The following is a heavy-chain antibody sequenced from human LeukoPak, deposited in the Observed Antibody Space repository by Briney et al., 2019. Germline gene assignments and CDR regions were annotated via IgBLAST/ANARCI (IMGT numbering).Heavy chain of an antibody. CDR1: GYTFTGYY. D-gene: IGHD6-19*01. J-gene: IGHJ4*02. V-gene: IGHV1-2*02. CDR3: ARGRSSGWYEFDY. Sequence: ASVKVSCKASGYTFTGYYMNWVRQAPGQGLEWMGWINPNSGGTNYAQKFQGRVTMTRDTSISTAYMELSRLRSDDTAVYYCARGRSSGWYEFDYWGQGTLVTVSS. CDR2: INPNSGGT.